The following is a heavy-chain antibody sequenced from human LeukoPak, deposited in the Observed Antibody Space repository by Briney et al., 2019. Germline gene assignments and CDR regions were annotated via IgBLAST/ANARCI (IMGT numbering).Heavy chain of an antibody. CDR3: VKDLGVSTAALGY. D-gene: IGHD2-2*01. J-gene: IGHJ4*02. CDR2: IRWNSDSI. CDR1: GFSFNDYA. Sequence: GRSLRLSCTASGFSFNDYALHGVRQAPGKGLEWVSGIRWNSDSIGYGDSVRGRFTISRDNAKNSLYLQMNSLRVEDTALYYCVKDLGVSTAALGYWGQGTLVTVSS. V-gene: IGHV3-9*01.